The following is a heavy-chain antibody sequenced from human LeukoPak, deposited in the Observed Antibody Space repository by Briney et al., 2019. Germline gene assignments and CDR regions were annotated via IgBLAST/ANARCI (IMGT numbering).Heavy chain of an antibody. D-gene: IGHD2-8*02. Sequence: ASVKVSCKASGYTFTAYYMYWVRQAPGQGLEWMGWINPNTGGTNSAQKFQGRVTMARDTSISTAYMELKRLSSDDTAVYFCAREGFCTGSKCPAEYWGQGTLVTVSS. CDR3: AREGFCTGSKCPAEY. J-gene: IGHJ4*02. CDR2: INPNTGGT. V-gene: IGHV1-2*02. CDR1: GYTFTAYY.